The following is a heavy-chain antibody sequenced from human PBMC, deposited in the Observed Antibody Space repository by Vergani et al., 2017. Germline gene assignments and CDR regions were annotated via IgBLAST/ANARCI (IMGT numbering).Heavy chain of an antibody. V-gene: IGHV1-18*01. CDR1: SHTFQTYG. D-gene: IGHD2-15*01. J-gene: IGHJ4*02. Sequence: QVQLVQSGAELKKPGASVSVSCKGSSHTFQTYGISWVRQAPGKGLEWMAWIRPYTGHTIYAQKFQDRVTMTTDTSTSTAYMELRSLRSDDTAVYYCARAKSFGGSGYWGQGTLVTVSS. CDR2: IRPYTGHT. CDR3: ARAKSFGGSGY.